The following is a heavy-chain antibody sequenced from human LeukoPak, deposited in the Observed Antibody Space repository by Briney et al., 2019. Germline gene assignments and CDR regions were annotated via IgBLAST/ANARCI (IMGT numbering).Heavy chain of an antibody. D-gene: IGHD5-12*01. J-gene: IGHJ4*02. V-gene: IGHV3-23*01. CDR2: ISGSGGST. Sequence: SAESLRLSCAASVFTFSSYAMNWVRQAPGKGLEWVSSISGSGGSTFYTDSVKGRFTISRDNSKNTLYLQMNSLRADDTAVYYCTRSFRGYDFYYFDYWGQGILVTVSS. CDR1: VFTFSSYA. CDR3: TRSFRGYDFYYFDY.